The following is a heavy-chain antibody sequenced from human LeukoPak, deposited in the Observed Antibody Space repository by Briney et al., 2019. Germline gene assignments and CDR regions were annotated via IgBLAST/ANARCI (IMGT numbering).Heavy chain of an antibody. D-gene: IGHD2-2*01. Sequence: ASETLSLTCTVSGGSISSYYWSWIRQPPGKGLEWIGDIYYSGSTNYNPSLKSRVTISVDTSKNQFSLKLSSVTAADTAVYYCARDRGGGVVVPAAAHHYYYYYYMDVWGKGNTVTVSS. CDR1: GGSISSYY. CDR2: IYYSGST. J-gene: IGHJ6*03. CDR3: ARDRGGGVVVPAAAHHYYYYYYMDV. V-gene: IGHV4-59*01.